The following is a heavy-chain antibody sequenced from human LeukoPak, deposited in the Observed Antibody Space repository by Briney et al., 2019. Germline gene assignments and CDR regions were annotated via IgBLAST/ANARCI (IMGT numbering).Heavy chain of an antibody. CDR1: GGSISNYY. D-gene: IGHD1-26*01. Sequence: SETLSLTCTVSGGSISNYYWSWIRQPPGKGLEWIGYIYYSGSTNYNPSLKSRVTISVYTSKNQFSLKLSSVTAADTAVYYCARVGGTNYYYYGMDVWGQGTTVTVSS. CDR2: IYYSGST. J-gene: IGHJ6*02. CDR3: ARVGGTNYYYYGMDV. V-gene: IGHV4-59*01.